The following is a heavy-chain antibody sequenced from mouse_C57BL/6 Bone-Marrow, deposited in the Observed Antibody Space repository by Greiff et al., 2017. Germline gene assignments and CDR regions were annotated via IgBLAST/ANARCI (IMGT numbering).Heavy chain of an antibody. CDR2: IDPSDSYT. D-gene: IGHD2-5*01. J-gene: IGHJ4*01. Sequence: QVQLQQPGAELVMPGASVKLSCKASGYTFTSYWMHWVKQRPGQGLEWIGEIDPSDSYTNYNQKFKGKSTLTVDKSSSTAYIQLSSLTSADSAVXYCARSGYSKYVYYYDMDYGGQGTSVTVSS. CDR1: GYTFTSYW. CDR3: ARSGYSKYVYYYDMDY. V-gene: IGHV1-69*01.